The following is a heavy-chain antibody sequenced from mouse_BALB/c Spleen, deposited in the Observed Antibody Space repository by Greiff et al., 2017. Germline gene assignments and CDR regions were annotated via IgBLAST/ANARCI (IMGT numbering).Heavy chain of an antibody. Sequence: DVMLVESGGGLVQPGGSRKLSCAASGFTFSSFGMHWVRQAPEKGLEWVAYISSGSSTIYYADTVKGRFTISRDNPKNTLFLQMTSLRSEDTAMYYCARGDYDDGAWFAYWGQGTLVTVSA. J-gene: IGHJ3*01. CDR2: ISSGSSTI. CDR3: ARGDYDDGAWFAY. CDR1: GFTFSSFG. V-gene: IGHV5-17*02. D-gene: IGHD2-4*01.